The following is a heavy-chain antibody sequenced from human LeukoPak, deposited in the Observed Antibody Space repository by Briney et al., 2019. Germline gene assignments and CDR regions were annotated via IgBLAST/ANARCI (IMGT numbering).Heavy chain of an antibody. D-gene: IGHD3-3*01. Sequence: PSETLSLTCVVSGGPITNDNRWNWVRQPPGKGLEWIGEIHHTGRTSYNPSLKSRVTISVDKSKNEFSLKVTSVTAADTAVYYCARENPTRYYDFWSGIPHAFDIWGQGTMVTVSS. CDR1: GGPITNDNR. J-gene: IGHJ3*02. CDR2: IHHTGRT. CDR3: ARENPTRYYDFWSGIPHAFDI. V-gene: IGHV4-4*02.